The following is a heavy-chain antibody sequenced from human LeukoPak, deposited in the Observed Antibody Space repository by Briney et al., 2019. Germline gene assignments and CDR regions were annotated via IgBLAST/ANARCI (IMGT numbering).Heavy chain of an antibody. CDR3: ARGVVTSALRYYYYYMDV. CDR1: GYTFTGYY. J-gene: IGHJ6*03. D-gene: IGHD2-21*02. CDR2: INPNSGGT. Sequence: ASVKVSCKASGYTFTGYYMHWVRQAPGQGLEWMGWINPNSGGTNYAQKFQGRVTMTRDTSISTAYMELSSLRSEDTAVYYCARGVVTSALRYYYYYMDVWGKGTTVTISS. V-gene: IGHV1-2*02.